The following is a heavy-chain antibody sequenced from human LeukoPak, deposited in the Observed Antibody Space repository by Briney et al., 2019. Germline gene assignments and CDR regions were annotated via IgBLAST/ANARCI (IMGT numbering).Heavy chain of an antibody. CDR2: FDPEDGET. CDR1: GYTLTELS. V-gene: IGHV1-24*01. J-gene: IGHJ4*02. Sequence: ASVKVSCKVSGYTLTELSMHWVQQAPGKGLEWMGGFDPEDGETIYAQKFQGRVTMTEDTSTDTAYMELSSLRSEDTAVYYCATSYYYDKYYFDYWGQGTLVTVSS. CDR3: ATSYYYDKYYFDY. D-gene: IGHD3-22*01.